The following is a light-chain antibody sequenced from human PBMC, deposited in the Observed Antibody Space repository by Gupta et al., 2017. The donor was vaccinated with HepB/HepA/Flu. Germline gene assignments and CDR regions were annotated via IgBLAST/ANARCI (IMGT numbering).Light chain of an antibody. V-gene: IGLV3-21*03. Sequence: SFVLTQPPSVSVAPGKTAIITCGGNNIGSKKVHWYQQKPGQAPVLVVYDDTNRPSGIPERFSGSNSMNTATLTISRVAAGDEADYYCQVWDTSSDWVFGGGTKLAVL. CDR3: QVWDTSSDWV. J-gene: IGLJ3*02. CDR2: DDT. CDR1: NIGSKK.